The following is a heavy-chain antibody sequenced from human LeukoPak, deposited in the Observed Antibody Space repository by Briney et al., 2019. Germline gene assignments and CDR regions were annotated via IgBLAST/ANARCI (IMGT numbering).Heavy chain of an antibody. CDR3: AAYCSSTSCPRGIDY. Sequence: GGSLRLSCAASGFTFSSYAMSWVRQAPGKGLEWVSAISGSGGSTYHADSVKGRFTISRDNSKNTLYLQMNSLRAEDTAVYYCAAYCSSTSCPRGIDYWGQGTLVTVSS. J-gene: IGHJ4*02. CDR2: ISGSGGST. CDR1: GFTFSSYA. V-gene: IGHV3-23*01. D-gene: IGHD2-2*01.